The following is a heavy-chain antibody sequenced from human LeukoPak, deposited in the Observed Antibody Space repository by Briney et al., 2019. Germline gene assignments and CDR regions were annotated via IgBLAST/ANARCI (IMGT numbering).Heavy chain of an antibody. CDR3: ARDSGSSSAVDY. J-gene: IGHJ4*02. D-gene: IGHD3-10*01. Sequence: PGGSLRLSCTASGFSFSSYAMYWGRQAPGKGLEYVSAISSNGGSTYYANSVKGRFTISRDNSKNTLYLQMGSLRVEDVAVYYCARDSGSSSAVDYWGQGALVTVSS. CDR2: ISSNGGST. CDR1: GFSFSSYA. V-gene: IGHV3-64*01.